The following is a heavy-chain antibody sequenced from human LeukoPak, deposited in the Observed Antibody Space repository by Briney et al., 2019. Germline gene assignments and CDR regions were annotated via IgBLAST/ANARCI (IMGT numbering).Heavy chain of an antibody. Sequence: GGSLRLSCAASGFTFSSYSINWVRQAPGKGLERVSYITRSSDVIYYADSVKGRFTVSRDNAKNSLFLQMNSLRAEDMAVYYCARVSLYHYYMDVWGKGTTVTVSS. V-gene: IGHV3-48*01. CDR3: ARVSLYHYYMDV. J-gene: IGHJ6*03. CDR2: ITRSSDVI. CDR1: GFTFSSYS.